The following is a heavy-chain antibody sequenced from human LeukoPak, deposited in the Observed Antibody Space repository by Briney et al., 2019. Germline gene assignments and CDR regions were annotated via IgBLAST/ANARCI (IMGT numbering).Heavy chain of an antibody. Sequence: PGGSLRLSCVASGFTFNSYDMSWVRQAPGKGLEWVSAISASGGRTFYADSVKGRFTFSRDNSKNTLYLEMNSLRAEDTAIYYCAKDRGGGFDCWGQGTLVTVSS. D-gene: IGHD3-16*01. CDR1: GFTFNSYD. J-gene: IGHJ4*02. CDR2: ISASGGRT. CDR3: AKDRGGGFDC. V-gene: IGHV3-23*01.